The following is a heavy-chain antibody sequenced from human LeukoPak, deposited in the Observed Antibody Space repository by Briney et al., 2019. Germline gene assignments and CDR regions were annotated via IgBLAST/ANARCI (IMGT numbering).Heavy chain of an antibody. CDR2: IVVGSGST. CDR1: GFTFTTSA. V-gene: IGHV1-58*01. Sequence: ASVKVSCKASGFTFTTSAVQWVRQARGQRLEWIGWIVVGSGSTNYAQKFQERVTITRDMSTSTVYMDLSSQRSEDTAVYYCAAASNYYDRSNYYSYAMDVWGQGTTVTVSS. D-gene: IGHD3-22*01. J-gene: IGHJ6*02. CDR3: AAASNYYDRSNYYSYAMDV.